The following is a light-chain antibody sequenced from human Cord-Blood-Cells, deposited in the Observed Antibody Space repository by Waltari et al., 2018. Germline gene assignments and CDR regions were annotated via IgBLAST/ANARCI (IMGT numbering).Light chain of an antibody. CDR2: GAS. V-gene: IGKV3-20*01. Sequence: IVLTPSPGTLSLSPGERATLSCRASQSVSSSYLAWYQQKPGQAPRLLIYGASSRATGSPARFSGSGSGTDFTLTISRLVPEEFAVYYCQQYGSSIFTFGPGTKVDIK. CDR1: QSVSSSY. J-gene: IGKJ3*01. CDR3: QQYGSSIFT.